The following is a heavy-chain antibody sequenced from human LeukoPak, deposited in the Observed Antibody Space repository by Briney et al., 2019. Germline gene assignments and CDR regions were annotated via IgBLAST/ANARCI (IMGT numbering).Heavy chain of an antibody. D-gene: IGHD5-18*01. CDR1: GYTFTGYY. J-gene: IGHJ6*03. Sequence: GASVKVSCKASGYTFTGYYMHWVRQAPGQGLEWMGWINPNSGGTNYAQKFQGRVTMTRDTSISTAYMELSRLRSDDTAVYYCAREAVDTAMVEKVDYYYYMDVWGKGTTVTVSS. V-gene: IGHV1-2*02. CDR2: INPNSGGT. CDR3: AREAVDTAMVEKVDYYYYMDV.